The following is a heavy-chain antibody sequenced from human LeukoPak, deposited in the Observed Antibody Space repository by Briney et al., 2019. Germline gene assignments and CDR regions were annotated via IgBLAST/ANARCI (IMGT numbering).Heavy chain of an antibody. V-gene: IGHV3-7*01. J-gene: IGHJ3*02. CDR1: GFTFSSYW. Sequence: GGSLRLSCVGSGFTFSSYWVNWVRQSPGKGLEWVANIKPDGSDKYYVDSARGRFTVSRDNAKNSAFLQMNSLRAEDTAIYCCATISAQTFDIWGQGTLVSVSS. CDR3: ATISAQTFDI. CDR2: IKPDGSDK. D-gene: IGHD5-24*01.